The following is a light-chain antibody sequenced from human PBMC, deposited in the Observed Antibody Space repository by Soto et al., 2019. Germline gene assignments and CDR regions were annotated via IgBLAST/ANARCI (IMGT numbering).Light chain of an antibody. V-gene: IGKV1D-16*01. CDR2: FAS. CDR1: QDIGSH. Sequence: DIQMSQSPSSLSASVGDRVTITCRASQDIGSHLAWYQQKPEKAPKSLIYFASTLQSGVPSRFSASGSGTDFTLTISSLQPEDFATYYCQQFRSFPITFGQRRRLEI. CDR3: QQFRSFPIT. J-gene: IGKJ5*01.